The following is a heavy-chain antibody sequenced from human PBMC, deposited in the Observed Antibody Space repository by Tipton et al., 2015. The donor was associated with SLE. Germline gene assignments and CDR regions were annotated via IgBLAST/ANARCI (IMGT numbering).Heavy chain of an antibody. CDR1: GGSFSGYY. J-gene: IGHJ4*02. CDR2: INHSGST. Sequence: TLSLTCAVYGGSFSGYYWSWIRQPPGKGLEWIGEINHSGSTNYNPSLKSRVTISVDTSKNQFSLKLSSVTAADTAVYYCARGDYYDSSGYYYPDYWGQGTLVTVSS. V-gene: IGHV4-34*01. D-gene: IGHD3-22*01. CDR3: ARGDYYDSSGYYYPDY.